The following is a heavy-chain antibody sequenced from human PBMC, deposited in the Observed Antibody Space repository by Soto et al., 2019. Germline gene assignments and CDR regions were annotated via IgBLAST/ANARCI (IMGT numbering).Heavy chain of an antibody. CDR2: INHSGST. Sequence: PSETLSLTCAVYGGSFSGYYWSWIRQPPGKGLEWIGEINHSGSTNYNPSLKSRVTISVDTSKNQFSLKLSSVTAADTTVYYCARGVLRLGIAARQDGYYFDYWGQGTLVTVSS. CDR1: GGSFSGYY. D-gene: IGHD6-6*01. CDR3: ARGVLRLGIAARQDGYYFDY. J-gene: IGHJ4*02. V-gene: IGHV4-34*01.